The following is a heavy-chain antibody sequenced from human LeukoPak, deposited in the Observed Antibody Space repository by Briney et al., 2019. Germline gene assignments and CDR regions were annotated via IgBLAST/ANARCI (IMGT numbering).Heavy chain of an antibody. Sequence: ASVKVSCKASGYTFTSYGISWVRQAPGHGLEWMGWISAYNGNTNYAQKLQGRVTMTTDTSTSTAYMELRSLRSDDTAVYYCARGSIGPVGLWFGELPYYYYGMDVWGQGTTVTVSS. J-gene: IGHJ6*02. CDR1: GYTFTSYG. CDR3: ARGSIGPVGLWFGELPYYYYGMDV. V-gene: IGHV1-18*01. CDR2: ISAYNGNT. D-gene: IGHD3-10*01.